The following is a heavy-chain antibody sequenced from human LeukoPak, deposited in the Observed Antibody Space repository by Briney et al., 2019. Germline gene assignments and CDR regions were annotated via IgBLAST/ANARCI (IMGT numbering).Heavy chain of an antibody. D-gene: IGHD3-22*01. CDR2: IYYSGST. V-gene: IGHV4-39*07. Sequence: SETLSLTCTVSGGSISSSSYYWGWIRQPPGKGLEWIGSIYYSGSTYYNPSLKSRVTISVDTSKNQFSLKLSSVTAADTAVYYCARAKYYYDSSGFGPTDYWGQGTLVTVSS. CDR1: GGSISSSSYY. J-gene: IGHJ4*02. CDR3: ARAKYYYDSSGFGPTDY.